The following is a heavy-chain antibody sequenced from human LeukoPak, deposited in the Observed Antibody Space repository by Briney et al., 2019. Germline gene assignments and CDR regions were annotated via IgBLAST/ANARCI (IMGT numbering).Heavy chain of an antibody. CDR2: ISYDGSNK. D-gene: IGHD6-6*01. J-gene: IGHJ4*02. CDR1: GFTFSSYG. Sequence: AGGSLRLSCAASGFTFSSYGMHWVRQALGKGLEWVAVISYDGSNKYYADSVKGRFTISRDNSKNTLYLQMNSLRAEDTAVYYCAKGAYSSSSGFDYWGQGALVTVSS. CDR3: AKGAYSSSSGFDY. V-gene: IGHV3-30*18.